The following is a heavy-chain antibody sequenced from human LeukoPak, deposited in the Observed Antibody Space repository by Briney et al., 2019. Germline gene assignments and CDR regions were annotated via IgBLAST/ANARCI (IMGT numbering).Heavy chain of an antibody. CDR3: ASLPGGKTAALELDL. D-gene: IGHD6-13*01. Sequence: GGSLRLSCAASGFVVSSNYMSWVRQAPGKGLEWVSVVYSGGDRYYTDSVKGRFTISRDNSENTPYLQMNSLRAEDTAVYYCASLPGGKTAALELDLRGRGTLVTVSS. CDR2: VYSGGDR. J-gene: IGHJ2*01. V-gene: IGHV3-66*01. CDR1: GFVVSSNY.